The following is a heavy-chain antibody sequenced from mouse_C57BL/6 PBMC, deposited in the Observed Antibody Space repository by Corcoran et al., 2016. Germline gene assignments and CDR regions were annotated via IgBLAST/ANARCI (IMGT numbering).Heavy chain of an antibody. CDR3: ARLRQDYYAMDY. Sequence: QVQLQQSGAELVKPGASVKISCKASGYAFSSYWMNWVKQRPGKGLEWIGQIYPGDGDTNYNGKFKGKATLTAYKSSSTAYMQLSSLTSEDSAVYFCARLRQDYYAMDYWGQGTSVTVSS. J-gene: IGHJ4*01. V-gene: IGHV1-80*01. D-gene: IGHD2-12*01. CDR1: GYAFSSYW. CDR2: IYPGDGDT.